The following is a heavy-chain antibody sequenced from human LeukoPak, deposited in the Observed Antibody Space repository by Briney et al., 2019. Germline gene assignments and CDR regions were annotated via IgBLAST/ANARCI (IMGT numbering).Heavy chain of an antibody. J-gene: IGHJ4*02. D-gene: IGHD4-17*01. CDR3: ARVWVTTAFDY. V-gene: IGHV4-38-2*02. CDR1: GYRIISGYY. CDR2: IYLSGST. Sequence: SETLSLTCTVSGYRIISGYYWGWIRQPPGKGLEWIGSIYLSGSTYYNPSLKSRVTISVDTSKNQFSLKLSSVTAADTAVYFCARVWVTTAFDYWGQGTLVTVSS.